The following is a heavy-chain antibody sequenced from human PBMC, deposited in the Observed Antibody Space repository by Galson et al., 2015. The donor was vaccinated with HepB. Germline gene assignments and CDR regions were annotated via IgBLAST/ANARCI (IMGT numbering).Heavy chain of an antibody. D-gene: IGHD3-10*01. CDR2: ISWNSGSI. V-gene: IGHV3-9*01. Sequence: SLRLSCAASGFIFDDYAMHWVRQAPGKGLEWVSGISWNSGSIGYADSVKGRFTISRDNAKNSLYLQMNSQRAEDTALYYCAKDFREDYYFDYWGQGTLVTVSS. CDR3: AKDFREDYYFDY. CDR1: GFIFDDYA. J-gene: IGHJ4*02.